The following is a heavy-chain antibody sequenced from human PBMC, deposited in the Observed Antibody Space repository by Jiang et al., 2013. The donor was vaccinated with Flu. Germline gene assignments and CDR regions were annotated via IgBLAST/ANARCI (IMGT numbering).Heavy chain of an antibody. CDR3: AGRSHYYYYYYMDV. CDR2: SIIVEST. J-gene: IGHJ6*03. CDR1: GGSFSGYY. Sequence: LKPSETLSLTCAVYGGSFSGYYWSWIRQPPGRGWSGLGKSIIVESTNYNPSLKSRVTISVDTSKNQFSLKLSSVTAADTAVYYCAGRSHYYYYYYMDVWGKGTTVTVSS. V-gene: IGHV4-34*01.